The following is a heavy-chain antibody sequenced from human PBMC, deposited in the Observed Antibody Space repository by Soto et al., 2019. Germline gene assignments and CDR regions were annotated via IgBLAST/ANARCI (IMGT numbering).Heavy chain of an antibody. J-gene: IGHJ4*02. CDR3: ARIHDSSGSFDS. Sequence: SETLSLTCTVSGGSIRSGAYYWNWIRLVPEKGLEWMGYIYYSGSTYNNPSLRSRMTISVDTSNNQFSLRLTSVTAADTAVYYCARIHDSSGSFDSWGQGTLVTVSS. CDR2: IYYSGST. V-gene: IGHV4-31*03. CDR1: GGSIRSGAYY. D-gene: IGHD3-22*01.